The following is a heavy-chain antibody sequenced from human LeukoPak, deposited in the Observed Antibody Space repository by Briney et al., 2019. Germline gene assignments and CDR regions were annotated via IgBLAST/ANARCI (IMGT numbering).Heavy chain of an antibody. CDR2: IKVDGSEI. D-gene: IGHD6-19*01. J-gene: IGHJ4*02. Sequence: GGSLRLSCAASGFTFSMYWMSWVRQAPGKGPEWVANIKVDGSEIYYVDPVKGRFTISRDNSKNTLYLQMNSLRAEDTAVYYCARNLQWLAREYYFDYWGQGTLVTVSS. V-gene: IGHV3-7*01. CDR1: GFTFSMYW. CDR3: ARNLQWLAREYYFDY.